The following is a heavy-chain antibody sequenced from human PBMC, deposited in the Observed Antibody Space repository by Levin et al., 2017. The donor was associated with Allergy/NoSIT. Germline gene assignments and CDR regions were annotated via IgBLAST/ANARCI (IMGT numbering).Heavy chain of an antibody. V-gene: IGHV3-7*01. CDR3: ARQAGDY. CDR2: IKQDGSEK. Sequence: GESLKISCAASGFTLSSYWMSWVRQAPGKGLEWVANIKQDGSEKYYVDSVKGRFTISRDNAKNSLYLQMNSLRAEDTAVYYCARQAGDYWGQGTLVTVSS. J-gene: IGHJ4*02. CDR1: GFTLSSYW.